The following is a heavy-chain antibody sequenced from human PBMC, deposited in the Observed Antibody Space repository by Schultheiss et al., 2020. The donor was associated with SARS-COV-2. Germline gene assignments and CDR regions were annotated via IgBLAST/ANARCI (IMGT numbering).Heavy chain of an antibody. Sequence: SETLSLTCTVSGGSISSGGYYWSWIRQPPGKGLEWIGEINHSGSTNYNPSLKSRVTISVDTSQNQFSLNLSSVTAADTAVYYCARGLRPSLLSGYMDVWGKGTTVTVSS. V-gene: IGHV4-39*07. CDR1: GGSISSGGYY. D-gene: IGHD2-2*01. CDR3: ARGLRPSLLSGYMDV. J-gene: IGHJ6*03. CDR2: INHSGST.